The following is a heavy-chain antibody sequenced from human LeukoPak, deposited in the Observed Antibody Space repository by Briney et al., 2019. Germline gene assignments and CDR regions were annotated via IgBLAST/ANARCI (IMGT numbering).Heavy chain of an antibody. D-gene: IGHD2-2*01. CDR1: GFTFSTYW. CDR3: ARDGPPAGAGDFDY. Sequence: GGSLRLSCAASGFTFSTYWMHWVRQAPGKGLVWVSRVRPEGTTTAYADSVKGRFTISRDNAKNTLYLQMNSLRAEDTAVYYCARDGPPAGAGDFDYWGQGTPVTVSS. J-gene: IGHJ4*02. CDR2: VRPEGTTT. V-gene: IGHV3-74*03.